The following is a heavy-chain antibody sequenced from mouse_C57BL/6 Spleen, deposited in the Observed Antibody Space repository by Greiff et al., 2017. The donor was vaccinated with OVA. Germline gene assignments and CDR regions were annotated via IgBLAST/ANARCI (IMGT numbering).Heavy chain of an antibody. CDR1: GYSITSGYY. V-gene: IGHV3-6*01. J-gene: IGHJ2*01. CDR3: ARVGYYDYDGRDY. CDR2: ISYDGSN. Sequence: VQLKESGPGLVKPSQSLSLTCSVTGYSITSGYYWNWIRQFPGNKLEWMGYISYDGSNNYNPSLKNRISITRDTSKNQFFLKLNSVTTEDTATYYCARVGYYDYDGRDYWGQGTTLTVSS. D-gene: IGHD2-4*01.